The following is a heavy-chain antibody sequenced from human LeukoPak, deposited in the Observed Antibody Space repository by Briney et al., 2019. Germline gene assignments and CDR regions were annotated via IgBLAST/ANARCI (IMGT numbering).Heavy chain of an antibody. D-gene: IGHD3-3*01. Sequence: GESLHISCKGSGYSFSNYWIGWVRQVPGKGLEWMGIIYPSDSDTRYRPSFQGQVTMSADKSSSIVYLQWSSLEASDTAKYFCARRSTISAFDAFDIWGQGTMVIVSS. CDR3: ARRSTISAFDAFDI. CDR1: GYSFSNYW. V-gene: IGHV5-51*01. J-gene: IGHJ3*02. CDR2: IYPSDSDT.